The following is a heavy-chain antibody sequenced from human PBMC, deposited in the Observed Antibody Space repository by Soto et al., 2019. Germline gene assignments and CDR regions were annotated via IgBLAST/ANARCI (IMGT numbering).Heavy chain of an antibody. V-gene: IGHV4-39*01. CDR1: GDSIRSAHYF. J-gene: IGHJ6*03. D-gene: IGHD2-2*01. CDR2: IYPSGAT. Sequence: QLRLQESGPGLVKPSETLSLTCSVFGDSIRSAHYFWGWVRQPPGKGLEWIGSIYPSGATFYDPYLRSLVTLSVDTTNNQFSLRLSSVTAADTAVYFCARQQYCGSSTCYDSLYYQYMDVWGKGTMVTVSS. CDR3: ARQQYCGSSTCYDSLYYQYMDV.